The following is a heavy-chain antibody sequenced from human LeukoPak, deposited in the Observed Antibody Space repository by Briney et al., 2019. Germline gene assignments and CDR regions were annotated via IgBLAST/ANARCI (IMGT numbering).Heavy chain of an antibody. V-gene: IGHV3-21*01. J-gene: IGHJ5*02. Sequence: GGSLRLSCAASGFTFSSYSMNWVRQAPGKGLEWVSSISSSSSYIYYADSVKGRFTISRDNAKNSLYLQMNSLRAEDTAVYYCASPSGVPAANGRDWFDPWGQGTLVTVSS. D-gene: IGHD2-2*01. CDR3: ASPSGVPAANGRDWFDP. CDR2: ISSSSSYI. CDR1: GFTFSSYS.